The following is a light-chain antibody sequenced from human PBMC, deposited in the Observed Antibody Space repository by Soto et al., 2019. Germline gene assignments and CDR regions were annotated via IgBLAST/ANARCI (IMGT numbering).Light chain of an antibody. CDR3: QVWDSSSDRDVV. Sequence: SYELTQPPSVSVAAGRTARITCGGYNIGSKSVHWYQQKPGQAPVLVIYYDSDRPSGIPERFSGSNSGNTATLTISRVEAGDEADNYCQVWDSSSDRDVVFGGGTKLTV. CDR1: NIGSKS. V-gene: IGLV3-21*04. CDR2: YDS. J-gene: IGLJ2*01.